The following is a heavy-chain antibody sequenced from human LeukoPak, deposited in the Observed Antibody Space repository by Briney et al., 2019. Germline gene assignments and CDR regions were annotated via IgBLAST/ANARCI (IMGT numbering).Heavy chain of an antibody. V-gene: IGHV3-7*02. D-gene: IGHD3-22*01. Sequence: PGGSLRLSCAASGFTFSSYWMSWVRQAPGKGLEWVANIQQDGSEKYYVDSVKGRFTISRDNAKNSLYLQMNSLRAEDTAVYYCARSSITMIVGWFDPWGQGILVTVSS. CDR2: IQQDGSEK. CDR3: ARSSITMIVGWFDP. J-gene: IGHJ5*02. CDR1: GFTFSSYW.